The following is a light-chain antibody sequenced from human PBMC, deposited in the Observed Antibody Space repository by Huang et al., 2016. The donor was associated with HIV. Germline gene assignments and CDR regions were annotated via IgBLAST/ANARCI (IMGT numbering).Light chain of an antibody. CDR2: AAS. J-gene: IGKJ4*01. Sequence: EIVLTQSTATLSLSPGERSTLSCRASQSVRGSLAWYQQKPGQAPTLPIYAASNRATGIPARFSGSGSGTDFTLTISSLEPEDFAVYYCQQRSNWPPTLTFGGGTKVEIK. CDR3: QQRSNWPPTLT. V-gene: IGKV3-11*01. CDR1: QSVRGS.